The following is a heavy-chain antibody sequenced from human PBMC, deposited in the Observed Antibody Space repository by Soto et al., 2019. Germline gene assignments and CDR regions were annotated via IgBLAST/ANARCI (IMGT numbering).Heavy chain of an antibody. CDR3: ARDPRIAVAGPHANDAFDI. D-gene: IGHD6-19*01. Sequence: PGGSLRLSCAASGFTFSSYWMSWVRQAPGKGLEWVANIKQDGSEKYYVDSVKGRFTISRDNAKNSLYLQMNSLRAEDTAVYYCARDPRIAVAGPHANDAFDIWGQGTMVTVSS. J-gene: IGHJ3*02. CDR1: GFTFSSYW. CDR2: IKQDGSEK. V-gene: IGHV3-7*03.